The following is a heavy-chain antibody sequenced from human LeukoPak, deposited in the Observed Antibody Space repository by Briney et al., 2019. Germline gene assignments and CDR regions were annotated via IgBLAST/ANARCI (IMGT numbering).Heavy chain of an antibody. CDR2: VGGDYAT. D-gene: IGHD2-8*01. J-gene: IGHJ3*02. CDR3: AKDSWSRNGIYDPFDI. CDR1: GFTFSSYA. V-gene: IGHV3-23*01. Sequence: GGSLRLSCAASGFTFSSYAMSWVRQAPGKGLEWVSLVGGDYATYYTDSVKGRFTVSRDNSKNTLSLQMNSLRLEDTAVYYCAKDSWSRNGIYDPFDIWGQGTLVTVSS.